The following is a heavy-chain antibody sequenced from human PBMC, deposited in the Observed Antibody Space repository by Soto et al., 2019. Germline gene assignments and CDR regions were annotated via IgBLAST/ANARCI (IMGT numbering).Heavy chain of an antibody. CDR1: GGPIRRSSYH. J-gene: IGHJ4*02. V-gene: IGHV4-39*01. D-gene: IGHD3-16*02. CDR2: IYYSGST. CDR3: ARHPYDYIWGSYRYTGMDY. Sequence: PSEILPLPCTVSGGPIRRSSYHWGWIRQPPGKGLEWIGSIYYSGSTYYNPSLKSRVTISVDTSKNQFSLKLSSVTAADTAVYYCARHPYDYIWGSYRYTGMDYWGQGTLVNVSS.